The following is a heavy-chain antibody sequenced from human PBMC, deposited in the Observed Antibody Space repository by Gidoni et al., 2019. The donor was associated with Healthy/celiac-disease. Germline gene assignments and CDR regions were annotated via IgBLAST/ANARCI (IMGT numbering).Heavy chain of an antibody. CDR3: ARGLRDSGSYLAFDI. J-gene: IGHJ3*02. CDR1: GGSFSGYY. V-gene: IGHV4-34*01. CDR2: INHSGST. D-gene: IGHD1-26*01. Sequence: QVQLQQWGAGLLKPSETLSLTCAVYGGSFSGYYWRWIRQPPGKGLEWIGEINHSGSTNYNPSLKSRVTISVDTSKNQFSLKLSSVTAADTAVYYCARGLRDSGSYLAFDIWGQGTMVTVSS.